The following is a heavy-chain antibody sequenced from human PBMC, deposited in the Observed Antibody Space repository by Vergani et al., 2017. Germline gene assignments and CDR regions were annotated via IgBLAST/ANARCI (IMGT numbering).Heavy chain of an antibody. D-gene: IGHD3-22*01. CDR2: ISSDGGST. Sequence: EVQLLESGGDLVQPGGSLRLSCAASGFTFIMLAMSWVRQAPGKGLEWVSTISSDGGSTYYADSVKGRFTISRDNSKNTLSLQMNSLTAEDTAIYYCAGPQGTSAYYYGGFDYWGQGILVTVSS. CDR3: AGPQGTSAYYYGGFDY. J-gene: IGHJ4*02. V-gene: IGHV3-23*01. CDR1: GFTFIMLA.